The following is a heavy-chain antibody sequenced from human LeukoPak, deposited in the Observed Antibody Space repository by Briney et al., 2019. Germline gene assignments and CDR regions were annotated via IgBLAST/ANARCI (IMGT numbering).Heavy chain of an antibody. Sequence: GGSLRLSCAASGFTFSSYGMHWVRQAPGKGLEWVVFIRYDGSNKYYADSVKGRFTISRDNSKNTLYLQMNSLRAEDTAVYYCAKVEVSVVRGVIDFDYWGQGTLVTVSS. CDR1: GFTFSSYG. D-gene: IGHD3-10*01. CDR3: AKVEVSVVRGVIDFDY. V-gene: IGHV3-30*02. CDR2: IRYDGSNK. J-gene: IGHJ4*02.